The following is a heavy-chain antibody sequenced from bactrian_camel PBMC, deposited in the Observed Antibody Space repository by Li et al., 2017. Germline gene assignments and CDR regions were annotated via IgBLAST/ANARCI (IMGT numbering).Heavy chain of an antibody. V-gene: IGHV3S1*01. J-gene: IGHJ4*01. CDR1: GLPYSRYC. Sequence: HVQLVESGGASVQAGGSLNLSCTASGLPYSRYCMGWFRQVPGKEREGVAAIYTAGGSAYYADSVKGRFTISQDKAKNTMYLQMNNLRPEDTAMYYCAARSYCGGREQLQERTYEHWGQGTQVTVS. CDR3: AARSYCGGREQLQERTYEH. CDR2: IYTAGGSA. D-gene: IGHD4*01.